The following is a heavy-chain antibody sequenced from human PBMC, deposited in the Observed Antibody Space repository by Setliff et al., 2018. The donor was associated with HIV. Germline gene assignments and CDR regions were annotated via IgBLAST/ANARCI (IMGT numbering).Heavy chain of an antibody. CDR2: ISSNGDST. D-gene: IGHD3-9*01. CDR3: VKSPRDYDILTGYFRY. J-gene: IGHJ4*02. V-gene: IGHV3-64D*09. CDR1: GFTFSSYA. Sequence: GSLRLSCSASGFTFSSYAMHWVRQATGKGLESVSVISSNGDSTYYADSVKGRFTISRDNSKNMLYLQMSSLRAEDTAVYYCVKSPRDYDILTGYFRYWGQGTLVTVSS.